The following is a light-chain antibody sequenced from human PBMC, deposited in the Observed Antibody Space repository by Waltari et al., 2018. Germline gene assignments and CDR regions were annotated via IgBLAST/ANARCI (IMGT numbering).Light chain of an antibody. CDR1: QSVSSN. CDR2: GAS. V-gene: IGKV3-15*01. CDR3: QQYNNWYT. J-gene: IGKJ2*01. Sequence: EIVMTQSPATLSVSPGEXATLSCRASQSVSSNLAWYQQKPGQAPRLLIYGASTRATGIPARFSGSXSGTEFTLTISSLQSEXFAVYYCQQYNNWYTFGXGTKLEIK.